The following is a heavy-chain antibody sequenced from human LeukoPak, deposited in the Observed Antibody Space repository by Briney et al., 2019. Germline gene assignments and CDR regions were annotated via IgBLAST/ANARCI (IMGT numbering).Heavy chain of an antibody. CDR2: IRSNAYGGTT. D-gene: IGHD2-2*01. CDR3: TRGETAPGVKYYFGF. CDR1: GFTFGDYA. J-gene: IGHJ4*02. V-gene: IGHV3-49*03. Sequence: PGGSLRLSCTASGFTFGDYAMNWFRQAPGKGLEWVGFIRSNAYGGTTEYAASVKGRFTVSRDKSKSIAYLQMNSLKTDDTAVYYFTRGETAPGVKYYFGFWGQGTLVTVSS.